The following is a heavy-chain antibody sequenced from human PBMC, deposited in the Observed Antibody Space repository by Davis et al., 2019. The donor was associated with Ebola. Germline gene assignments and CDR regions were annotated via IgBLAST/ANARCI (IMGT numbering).Heavy chain of an antibody. CDR1: GFTLSDTG. V-gene: IGHV3-73*01. J-gene: IGHJ4*02. CDR2: FRSKTNNFAT. Sequence: GESLKISCAVSGFTLSDTGLHWVRQASGKGLEWLGRFRSKTNNFATAYAASVNGRFTISISESTNTAYLQLNSLKTEDTATYYCSRRAYYFNGTDYYGAFDYWGQGTRVTVSS. D-gene: IGHD4/OR15-4a*01. CDR3: SRRAYYFNGTDYYGAFDY.